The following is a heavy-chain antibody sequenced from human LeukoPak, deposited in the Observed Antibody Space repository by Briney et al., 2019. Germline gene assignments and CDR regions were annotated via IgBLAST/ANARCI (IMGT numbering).Heavy chain of an antibody. CDR2: IIPILGIA. J-gene: IGHJ4*02. D-gene: IGHD1-26*01. Sequence: ASVKVSCKASGGTFSSYAISWVRQAPGQGLGWMGRIIPILGIANYAQKFQGRVTITADKSTSTAYMELSSLRSEDTAVYYCARGGGAKFSLPFDYWGQGTLVTVSS. V-gene: IGHV1-69*04. CDR3: ARGGGAKFSLPFDY. CDR1: GGTFSSYA.